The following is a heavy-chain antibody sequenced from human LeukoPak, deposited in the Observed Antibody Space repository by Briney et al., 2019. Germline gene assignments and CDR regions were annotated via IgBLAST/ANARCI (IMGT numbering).Heavy chain of an antibody. Sequence: PSETLSLTCTVSGGSISSSSHFWGWFRQPPGMGLEWIGSIYYSGATYYNPSLKSRLTISVDTSRSQFSLKLSSVTAADTAVYYCASRNTGLRYFAWWGQGTLVTVSS. CDR3: ASRNTGLRYFAW. D-gene: IGHD3-9*01. J-gene: IGHJ4*02. CDR1: GGSISSSSHF. V-gene: IGHV4-39*01. CDR2: IYYSGAT.